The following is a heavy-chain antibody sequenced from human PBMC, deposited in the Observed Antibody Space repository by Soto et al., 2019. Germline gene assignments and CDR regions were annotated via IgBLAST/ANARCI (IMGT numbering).Heavy chain of an antibody. CDR3: ARVFWNPGYNWFDP. Sequence: GASVKVSCKASGYTFTSYGISWVRQAPGQGLEWMGWISAYNGNTNYAQKLQGRVTMTTDTSTSTAYMELRSLRSDDTAVYYCARVFWNPGYNWFDPWGQGTLVTVSS. J-gene: IGHJ5*02. CDR2: ISAYNGNT. CDR1: GYTFTSYG. D-gene: IGHD1-1*01. V-gene: IGHV1-18*04.